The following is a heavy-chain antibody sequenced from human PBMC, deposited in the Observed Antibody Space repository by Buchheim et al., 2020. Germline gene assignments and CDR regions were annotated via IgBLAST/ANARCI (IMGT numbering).Heavy chain of an antibody. V-gene: IGHV3-23*01. D-gene: IGHD6-6*01. CDR2: ISGSGGST. Sequence: EVQLLESGGDLVQPGGSLRLSCAASGFTFSNYAMSWVRQAPGKGLEWVSAISGSGGSTYYADSVKGRFTISRDNSTNTLFLQMNSLRAEDTALYYCAKDAFYSRSSRAGDYWGQGTL. CDR1: GFTFSNYA. J-gene: IGHJ4*02. CDR3: AKDAFYSRSSRAGDY.